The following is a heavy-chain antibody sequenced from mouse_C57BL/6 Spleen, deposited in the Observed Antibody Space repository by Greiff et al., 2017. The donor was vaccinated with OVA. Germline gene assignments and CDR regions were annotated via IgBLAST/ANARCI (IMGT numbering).Heavy chain of an antibody. D-gene: IGHD4-1*01. Sequence: QVQLQQSGAELVMPGASVKLSCKASGYTFTSYWMHWVKQRPGQGLEWIGEIDPSDSYTNYNQKFKGKSTLTVDKSSSTAYMQLSSLTSEDSAVYYCARLGTGKGFDYWGQGTTLTVSS. CDR2: IDPSDSYT. CDR3: ARLGTGKGFDY. J-gene: IGHJ2*01. CDR1: GYTFTSYW. V-gene: IGHV1-69*01.